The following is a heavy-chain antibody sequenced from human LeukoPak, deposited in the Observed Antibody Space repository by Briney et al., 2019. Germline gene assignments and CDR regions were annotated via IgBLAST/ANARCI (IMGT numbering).Heavy chain of an antibody. Sequence: ASVKVSCTASGYSFTSYYIHWVRLAPGQGLEWMGRIDPNSGDTRYAQKFQDRVTMTRDTSMNTAYMEISSLRYDDTAVYYCGRGIQSFDPWGQGTLVTVSS. CDR1: GYSFTSYY. CDR2: IDPNSGDT. V-gene: IGHV1-2*06. J-gene: IGHJ5*02. CDR3: GRGIQSFDP.